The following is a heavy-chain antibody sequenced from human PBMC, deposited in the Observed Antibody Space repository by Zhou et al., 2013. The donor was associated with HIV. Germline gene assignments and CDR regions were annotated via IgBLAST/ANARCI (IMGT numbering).Heavy chain of an antibody. V-gene: IGHV1-18*01. Sequence: QVQLVQSGAEMKKPGASVKVSCKASGYTFTNYGISWVRQAPGQGLEWMGWISVYNGNTNYGQKFQGRVIMTTETLMSTAYMELRSLRSDDTAVYYCAKDAGLIAAATYDYFYYYYIDVWGTGTTVTVSS. CDR1: GYTFTNYG. CDR2: ISVYNGNT. D-gene: IGHD6-6*01. J-gene: IGHJ6*03. CDR3: AKDAGLIAAATYDYFYYYYIDV.